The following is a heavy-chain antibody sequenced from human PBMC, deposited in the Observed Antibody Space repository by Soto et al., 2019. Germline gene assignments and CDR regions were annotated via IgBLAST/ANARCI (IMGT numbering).Heavy chain of an antibody. CDR3: ARLHAYCTNGVCYLDY. J-gene: IGHJ4*02. V-gene: IGHV3-48*03. Sequence: GGSLRLSCAASGFTFSSYEMNWVRQAPGKGLEWVSYISSSGSTIYYADSVKGRFTISRDNAKNSLYLQMNSLRAEDTAVYYCARLHAYCTNGVCYLDYWGQGTLVTVSS. CDR2: ISSSGSTI. CDR1: GFTFSSYE. D-gene: IGHD2-8*01.